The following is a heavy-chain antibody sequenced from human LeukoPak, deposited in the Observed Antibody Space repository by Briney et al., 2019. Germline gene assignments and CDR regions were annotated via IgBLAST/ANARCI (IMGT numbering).Heavy chain of an antibody. CDR2: ISWNSGSI. V-gene: IGHV3-9*03. J-gene: IGHJ1*01. CDR1: GFTFDDYA. CDR3: AKGDSSSWCPRGYFQH. Sequence: GGSLRLSCAASGFTFDDYAMHWVRQAPGKGLEWVSGISWNSGSIGYADSVKGRFTISRDNAKNSLYLQMNSLRAEDMALYYCAKGDSSSWCPRGYFQHWGQGTLVTVSS. D-gene: IGHD6-13*01.